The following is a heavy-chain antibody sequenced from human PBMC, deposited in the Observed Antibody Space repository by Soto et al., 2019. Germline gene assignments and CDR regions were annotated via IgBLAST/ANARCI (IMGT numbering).Heavy chain of an antibody. D-gene: IGHD6-13*01. CDR1: GFTFSSYA. V-gene: IGHV3-23*01. CDR3: ANHAAAAAPDY. CDR2: ISGSGGGT. Sequence: EVQLLESGGGLVQPGGSLRLSCAASGFTFSSYAMSWVRQAPGKGLEWVSLISGSGGGTYYADSVKGRFTISRDNSKNHLYLQMNRLTAEGTAVYYCANHAAAAAPDYWGQGTLVTVSS. J-gene: IGHJ4*02.